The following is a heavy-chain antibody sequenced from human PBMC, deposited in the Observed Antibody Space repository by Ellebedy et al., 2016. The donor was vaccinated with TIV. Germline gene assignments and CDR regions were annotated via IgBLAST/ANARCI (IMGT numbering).Heavy chain of an antibody. CDR2: ISSSSSYT. CDR1: GFTFSDYY. J-gene: IGHJ6*02. D-gene: IGHD5-18*01. V-gene: IGHV3-11*06. Sequence: GESLKISCAASGFTFSDYYMSWIRQAPGKGLEWVSYISSSSSYTNYADSVKGRFTISRDNAKNSLYLQMNSLRDEDTAVYYCAREDTGYYYYYGMDVWGQGTTVTVSS. CDR3: AREDTGYYYYYGMDV.